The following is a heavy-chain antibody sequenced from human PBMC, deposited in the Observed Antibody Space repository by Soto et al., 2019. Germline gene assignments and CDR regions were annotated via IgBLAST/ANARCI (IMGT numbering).Heavy chain of an antibody. J-gene: IGHJ4*02. CDR1: GFTFSPYC. CDR3: ARGSNPDY. CDR2: INNDGSEK. Sequence: EVQLVESGGDLVQPGGSLRLSCVASGFTFSPYCMSWVRQAPGRGLQWVATINNDGSEKYYADSVKGRFTISRDNARDSLYLQLTSLRAEDTAIYYCARGSNPDYWGQGTLVAVSS. D-gene: IGHD2-8*01. V-gene: IGHV3-7*03.